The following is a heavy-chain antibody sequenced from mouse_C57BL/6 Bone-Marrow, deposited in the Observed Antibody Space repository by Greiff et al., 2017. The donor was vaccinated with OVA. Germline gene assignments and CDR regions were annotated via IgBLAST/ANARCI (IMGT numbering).Heavy chain of an antibody. Sequence: EVKLVESGGGLVQPKGSLKLSCAASGFSFNTYAMNWVRQAPGKGLEWVARIRSKSNNYATYYADSVKDRFTISRDDSESMLYLQMNNLKTEDTAMYYCVRHPYYGAGYFDVWGTGTTVTVSS. V-gene: IGHV10-1*01. CDR3: VRHPYYGAGYFDV. D-gene: IGHD1-1*01. CDR2: IRSKSNNYAT. J-gene: IGHJ1*03. CDR1: GFSFNTYA.